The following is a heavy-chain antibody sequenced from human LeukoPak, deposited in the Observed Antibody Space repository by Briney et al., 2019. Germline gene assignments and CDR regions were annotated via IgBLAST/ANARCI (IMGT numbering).Heavy chain of an antibody. CDR1: GGSVSSGSYY. J-gene: IGHJ3*02. CDR3: ARPGIGGAFDI. V-gene: IGHV4-39*07. CDR2: IYHSGST. Sequence: PSETLSLTCTVSGGSVSSGSYYWSWVRQPPGKGLEWIGEIYHSGSTNYNPSLKSRVTISIDRSKNQFSLKLTSVTAADTAIYYCARPGIGGAFDIWGQGTMVTVFS. D-gene: IGHD3-3*01.